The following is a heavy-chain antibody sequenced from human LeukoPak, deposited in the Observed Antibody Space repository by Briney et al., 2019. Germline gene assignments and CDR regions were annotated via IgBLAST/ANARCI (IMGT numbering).Heavy chain of an antibody. Sequence: PGGSLRLSCAASGFTFSSYSMNWVRQAPGQGLVWVSHINTDGTTTTYADSVKGRFTVSRDNAKNTLYLEMNRLRDEDTAVYYCARDNAYMFDYWGQGTQVTVSS. J-gene: IGHJ4*02. V-gene: IGHV3-74*03. D-gene: IGHD2-2*01. CDR2: INTDGTTT. CDR3: ARDNAYMFDY. CDR1: GFTFSSYS.